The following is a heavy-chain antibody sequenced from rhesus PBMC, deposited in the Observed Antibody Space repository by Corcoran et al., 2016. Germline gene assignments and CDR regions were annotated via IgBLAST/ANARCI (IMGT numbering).Heavy chain of an antibody. CDR3: ARDPGTNFDY. J-gene: IGHJ4*01. CDR1: GFTFSDYY. Sequence: EVQLVASGGGLAKPGGSLRLSCAASGFTFSDYYMDWVRKAPGKGREWISSFSYGGGSPRYADSVKGRFTISRENAKNTLYFQMNSLRAEDTAVYYCARDPGTNFDYWGQGVLVTVSS. CDR2: FSYGGGSP. D-gene: IGHD1-38*01. V-gene: IGHV3-178*01.